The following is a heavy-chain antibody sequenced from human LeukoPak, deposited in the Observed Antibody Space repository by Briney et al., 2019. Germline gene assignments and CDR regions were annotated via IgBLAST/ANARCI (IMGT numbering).Heavy chain of an antibody. D-gene: IGHD4-17*01. Sequence: SETLSLTCAVSGGSISSGGYSWSWIRQPPGKGLEWIGYIYYSGSTNYDPSLKSRVTISVDTSKNQFSLKLSSVTAADTAVYYCARDSQANYGDYGGAFDIWGQGTMVTVSS. CDR2: IYYSGST. J-gene: IGHJ3*02. CDR3: ARDSQANYGDYGGAFDI. CDR1: GGSISSGGYS. V-gene: IGHV4-61*08.